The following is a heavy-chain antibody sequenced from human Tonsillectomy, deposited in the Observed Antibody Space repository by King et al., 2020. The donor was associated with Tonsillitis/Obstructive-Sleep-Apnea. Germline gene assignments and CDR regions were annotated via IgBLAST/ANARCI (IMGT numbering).Heavy chain of an antibody. J-gene: IGHJ3*02. V-gene: IGHV3-11*01. CDR1: GFTFSDYY. Sequence: VQLVESGGGLVKPGGSLRLSCAASGFTFSDYYMSWIRQAPGKGLEGVAYISSSGSTIYYADSVKGRVTISRDNAKNSLYLQMNSLRAEDTAVYYCAREENHIAVAPGAFDIWGQGKMVPVSS. CDR2: ISSSGSTI. D-gene: IGHD6-19*01. CDR3: AREENHIAVAPGAFDI.